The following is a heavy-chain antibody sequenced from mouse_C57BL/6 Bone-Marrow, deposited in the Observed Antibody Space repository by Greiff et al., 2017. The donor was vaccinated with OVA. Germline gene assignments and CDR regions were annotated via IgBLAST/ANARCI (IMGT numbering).Heavy chain of an antibody. CDR2: IDPENGDT. D-gene: IGHD1-1*01. V-gene: IGHV14-4*01. J-gene: IGHJ3*01. CDR3: TTWGYYGAD. CDR1: GFNIKDDY. Sequence: VQLQQSGAELVRPGASVKLSCTASGFNIKDDYMHWVKQRPEQGLEWIGWIDPENGDTEYASKFQGKATITADTSSNTAYLQLSSLTSEDTAVYYCTTWGYYGADWGQGTLVTVSA.